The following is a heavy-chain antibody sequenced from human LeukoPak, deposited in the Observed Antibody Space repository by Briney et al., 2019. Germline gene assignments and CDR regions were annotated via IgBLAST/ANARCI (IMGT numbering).Heavy chain of an antibody. J-gene: IGHJ6*03. Sequence: GGSLRLSCAASEFSVGSNYMTWVRQAPGKGLEWVSLIYSGGSTYYADSVKGRFTISRDNSKSTLYLQMNSLRAEDTAVYYCARHGTITMVRGRLRYYYMDVWGKGATVTISS. D-gene: IGHD3-10*01. CDR2: IYSGGST. CDR3: ARHGTITMVRGRLRYYYMDV. CDR1: EFSVGSNY. V-gene: IGHV3-66*04.